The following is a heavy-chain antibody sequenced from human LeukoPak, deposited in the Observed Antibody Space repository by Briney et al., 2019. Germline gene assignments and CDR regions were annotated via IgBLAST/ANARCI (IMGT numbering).Heavy chain of an antibody. Sequence: ASVKVSCKSAGYSFTIYGISWVRLAPGPGLERMGWISAYNGNTNYAQKLQGRVTMTTDTSTSTAYMELRSLKSDDTAVYYCARDTVYGDYVLFDYWGQGTLVTVSS. CDR1: GYSFTIYG. J-gene: IGHJ4*02. D-gene: IGHD4-17*01. CDR3: ARDTVYGDYVLFDY. CDR2: ISAYNGNT. V-gene: IGHV1-18*01.